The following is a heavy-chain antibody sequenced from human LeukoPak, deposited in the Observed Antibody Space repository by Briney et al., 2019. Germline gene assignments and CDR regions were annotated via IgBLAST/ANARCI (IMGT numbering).Heavy chain of an antibody. CDR2: ISGSGGST. CDR1: GFTFSSYA. D-gene: IGHD3-22*01. J-gene: IGHJ4*02. CDR3: EKDADYDSHD. V-gene: IGHV3-23*01. Sequence: PGGSLRLSCAASGFTFSSYAMSWVRQAPGKGLEWVSAISGSGGSTYYAASVKGRFTISRDNYKNTLYLQMNSLRDEDTAVYYCEKDADYDSHDWGQGTLVTVSS.